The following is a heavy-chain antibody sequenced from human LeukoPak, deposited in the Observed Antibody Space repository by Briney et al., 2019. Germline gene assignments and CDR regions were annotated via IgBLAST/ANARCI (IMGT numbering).Heavy chain of an antibody. Sequence: ASVKVSCKASGGTFSSYAISWVRQAPGQGLEWMGWINPNSDITSYAQKFQGRVSMTRDTSISTAYMELSRLRSDDTAVYYCARDGGGAAGTWFDPWGQGTLVTVSS. CDR2: INPNSDIT. J-gene: IGHJ5*02. CDR1: GGTFSSYA. CDR3: ARDGGGAAGTWFDP. V-gene: IGHV1-2*02. D-gene: IGHD6-13*01.